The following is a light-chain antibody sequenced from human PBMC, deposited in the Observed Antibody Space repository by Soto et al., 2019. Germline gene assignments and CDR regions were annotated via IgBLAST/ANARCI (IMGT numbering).Light chain of an antibody. J-gene: IGKJ2*01. CDR3: QQYGSSPPYT. CDR1: QSVSSSY. Sequence: EIVLTQSPGTLSLSPGERATLSCRASQSVSSSYLAWYQQKPGQAPRLLIYGASNRATGIPDRFSASGSGTDFTLTISRLVPEDFAVYYCQQYGSSPPYTFGQGTKLEIK. V-gene: IGKV3-20*01. CDR2: GAS.